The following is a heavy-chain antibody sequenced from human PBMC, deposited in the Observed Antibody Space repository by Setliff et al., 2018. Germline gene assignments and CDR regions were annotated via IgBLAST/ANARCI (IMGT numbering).Heavy chain of an antibody. CDR2: IYYGGTT. CDR1: GGSISSYY. J-gene: IGHJ4*02. Sequence: SETLSLTCTVSGGSISSYYWSWIRQPPGKGLEWIGYIYYGGTTNYNPSLKSRVSISLDTSKSQFSLRLSSLTAADTAVYYCARHRRDSSGNYFVGLYYFDYWGQGTPVTVSS. CDR3: ARHRRDSSGNYFVGLYYFDY. D-gene: IGHD3-22*01. V-gene: IGHV4-59*08.